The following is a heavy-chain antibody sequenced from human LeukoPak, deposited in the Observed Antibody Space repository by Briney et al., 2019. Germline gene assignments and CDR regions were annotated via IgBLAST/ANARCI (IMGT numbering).Heavy chain of an antibody. D-gene: IGHD3-22*01. Sequence: SETLSLTCTVSGGSISSYHWSWIRQPPGKGLECIGYIYYSGSTHYNPSLKSRVTISVDTSKNQFSLKLSSVTAADTAVYYCARVWGVTDFYDSRGAFDIWGQGTMVTVSS. CDR2: IYYSGST. CDR3: ARVWGVTDFYDSRGAFDI. J-gene: IGHJ3*02. CDR1: GGSISSYH. V-gene: IGHV4-59*01.